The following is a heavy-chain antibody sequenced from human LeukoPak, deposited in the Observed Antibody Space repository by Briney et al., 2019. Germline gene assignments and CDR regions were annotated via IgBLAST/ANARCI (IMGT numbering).Heavy chain of an antibody. J-gene: IGHJ5*02. CDR3: AREDYGDYRAFDL. Sequence: GRSLRLSCAASGFTFSSYGMHWVRQAPGKGLEWVAVIWYDGSNKYYADSVKGRFTISRDNSKNTLYLQMNSLRAEDTAVYYCAREDYGDYRAFDLWGQGTLVTVSS. CDR1: GFTFSSYG. V-gene: IGHV3-33*01. CDR2: IWYDGSNK. D-gene: IGHD4-17*01.